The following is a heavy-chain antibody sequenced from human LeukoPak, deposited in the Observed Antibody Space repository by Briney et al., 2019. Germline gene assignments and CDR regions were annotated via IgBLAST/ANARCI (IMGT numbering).Heavy chain of an antibody. CDR1: GFTFSNYV. D-gene: IGHD3-22*01. V-gene: IGHV3-21*01. J-gene: IGHJ6*02. Sequence: PGGSLRLSCAASGFTFSNYVMGWVRQAPGKGLEWVSSISSSSSYIYYADSVKGRFTISRDNAKNSLYLQMNSLRAEDTAVYYCARHPYYYDSSGYYYYGMDVWGQGTTVTVSS. CDR2: ISSSSSYI. CDR3: ARHPYYYDSSGYYYYGMDV.